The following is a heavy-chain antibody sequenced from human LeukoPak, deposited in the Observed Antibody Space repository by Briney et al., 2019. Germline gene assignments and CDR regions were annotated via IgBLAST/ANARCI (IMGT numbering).Heavy chain of an antibody. J-gene: IGHJ4*02. CDR1: GGSISSYY. CDR2: IYYSGST. V-gene: IGHV4-59*01. D-gene: IGHD6-13*01. CDR3: AGGLGYSRSQIDY. Sequence: PSETLSLTCTVSGGSISSYYWSWIRQPPGKGLEWIGYIYYSGSTNYNPSLKSRVTISVDTSKNQFSLKLSSVTAADTAVYYCAGGLGYSRSQIDYWGQGTLVTVSS.